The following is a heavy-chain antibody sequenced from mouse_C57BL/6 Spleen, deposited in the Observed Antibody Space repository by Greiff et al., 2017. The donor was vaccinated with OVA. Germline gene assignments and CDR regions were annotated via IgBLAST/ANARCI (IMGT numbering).Heavy chain of an antibody. V-gene: IGHV1-64*01. D-gene: IGHD1-1*01. CDR2: IHPNSGST. CDR1: GYTFTSYW. Sequence: QVQLQQPGAELVKPGASVKLSCKASGYTFTSYWMHWVKQRPGQGLEWIGMIHPNSGSTNYNEKFKSKATLTVDKSSSTAYMQLSSLTSEDSAVYYCARNYGSSYGYWYFDVWGTGTTGTGSS. CDR3: ARNYGSSYGYWYFDV. J-gene: IGHJ1*03.